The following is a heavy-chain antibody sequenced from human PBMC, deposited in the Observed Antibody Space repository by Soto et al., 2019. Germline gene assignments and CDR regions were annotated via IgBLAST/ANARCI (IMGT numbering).Heavy chain of an antibody. Sequence: QVQLQQWGAGLLKPSETLSLTCAVYGGSFSGYYWSWIRQPPGKGLEWIGEINHSGSTNYNPSLKSRVTISXDXXKNQCSLKLSSVTAADTAVYYCARVTGRYYYGMDVWGQGTTVTVSS. V-gene: IGHV4-34*01. CDR1: GGSFSGYY. CDR3: ARVTGRYYYGMDV. CDR2: INHSGST. J-gene: IGHJ6*02.